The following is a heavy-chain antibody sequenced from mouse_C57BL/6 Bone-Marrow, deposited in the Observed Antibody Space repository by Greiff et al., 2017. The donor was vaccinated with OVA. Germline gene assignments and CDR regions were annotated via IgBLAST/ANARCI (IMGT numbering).Heavy chain of an antibody. CDR3: ARDTLLRHWYFDV. CDR2: ISYDGSN. J-gene: IGHJ1*03. V-gene: IGHV3-6*01. Sequence: EVQLVESGPGLVKPSQSLSLTCSVTGYSITSGYYWNWIRQFPGNKLAWMGYISYDGSNNYNPSLKNRISITRDTSKNQFFLKLNSVTTEDTATYYCARDTLLRHWYFDVWGTGTTVTVSS. D-gene: IGHD1-2*01. CDR1: GYSITSGYY.